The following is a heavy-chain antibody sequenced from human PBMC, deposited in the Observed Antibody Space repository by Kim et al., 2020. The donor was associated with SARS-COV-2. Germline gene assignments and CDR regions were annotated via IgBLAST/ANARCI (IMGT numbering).Heavy chain of an antibody. J-gene: IGHJ5*02. D-gene: IGHD2-21*02. CDR3: ATDVKPPTYCGGDCYLP. CDR2: FDPEDGET. V-gene: IGHV1-24*01. CDR1: GYTLTELS. Sequence: ASVKVSCKVSGYTLTELSMHWVRQAPGKGLEWMGGFDPEDGETIYAQKFQGRVTMTEDTSTDTAYMELSSLRSEDTAVYYCATDVKPPTYCGGDCYLPWGQGTLVTVSS.